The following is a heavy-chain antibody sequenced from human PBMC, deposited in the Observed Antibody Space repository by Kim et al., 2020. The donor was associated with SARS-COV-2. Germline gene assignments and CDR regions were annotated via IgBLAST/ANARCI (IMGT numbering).Heavy chain of an antibody. D-gene: IGHD1-26*01. J-gene: IGHJ4*02. CDR2: IWYDGSNK. V-gene: IGHV3-33*06. Sequence: GGSLRLSCAASGFTFSSYAMHWVRQAPGKGLEWVAVIWYDGSNKYYADSVKGRFTISRDNSKNTLYLQMNSLRAEDTAVYYCAKEGAGAMALGGYWGQGTLVTVSS. CDR3: AKEGAGAMALGGY. CDR1: GFTFSSYA.